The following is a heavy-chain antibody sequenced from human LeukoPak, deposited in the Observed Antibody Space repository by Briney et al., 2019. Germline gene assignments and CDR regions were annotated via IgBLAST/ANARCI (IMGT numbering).Heavy chain of an antibody. CDR3: ARSFPGTMLRGYGMDV. V-gene: IGHV5-51*01. CDR2: IYPGDSDT. Sequence: GESLKISCKGSGYSFATYWIGWVRQMPGKGLELIGIIYPGDSDTRYSPSFQGQITISADKSTSTAYLQWSSLKVSDTATYYCARSFPGTMLRGYGMDVWGQGTTVTVSS. J-gene: IGHJ6*02. D-gene: IGHD3-10*01. CDR1: GYSFATYW.